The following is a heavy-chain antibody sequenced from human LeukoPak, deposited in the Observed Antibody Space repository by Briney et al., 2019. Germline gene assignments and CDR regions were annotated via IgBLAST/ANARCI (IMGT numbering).Heavy chain of an antibody. D-gene: IGHD3-22*01. CDR3: ARHVGSGSYFDY. J-gene: IGHJ4*02. CDR2: IYYSGSS. CDR1: GGSISSRSYY. V-gene: IGHV4-39*01. Sequence: SETLALPCTVSGGSISSRSYYWGWIRPPPGNGLGWIASIYYSGSSYYNPGLESRVIISVDTSKNQFSLKLSSLTAADTAVYYCARHVGSGSYFDYWGQGTLVTVSS.